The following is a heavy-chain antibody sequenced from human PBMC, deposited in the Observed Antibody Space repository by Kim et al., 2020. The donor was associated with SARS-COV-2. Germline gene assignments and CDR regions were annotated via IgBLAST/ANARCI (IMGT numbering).Heavy chain of an antibody. CDR3: AKDGYGDYESAYFDY. CDR1: GFTFDDYA. J-gene: IGHJ4*02. CDR2: ISWNSGSI. D-gene: IGHD4-17*01. V-gene: IGHV3-9*01. Sequence: GGSLRLSCAASGFTFDDYAMHWVRQAPGKGLEWVSGISWNSGSIGYADSVKGRFTISRDNAKNSLYLQMNSLRAEDTALYYCAKDGYGDYESAYFDYWGQGTLVTVSS.